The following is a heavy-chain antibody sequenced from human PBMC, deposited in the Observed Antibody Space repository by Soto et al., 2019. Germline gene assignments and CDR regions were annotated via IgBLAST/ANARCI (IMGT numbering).Heavy chain of an antibody. Sequence: PGGSLRLSCAASGFTFSSYAMSWVRQAPGKGLEWVSSISGSGGSTYYADSVKGRFTIPRDNSKNTLYLQMNSLRAEDTAVYYCATWDSSSWYSPRYFDYWGQGTLVTVSS. CDR1: GFTFSSYA. CDR3: ATWDSSSWYSPRYFDY. CDR2: ISGSGGST. D-gene: IGHD6-13*01. J-gene: IGHJ4*02. V-gene: IGHV3-23*01.